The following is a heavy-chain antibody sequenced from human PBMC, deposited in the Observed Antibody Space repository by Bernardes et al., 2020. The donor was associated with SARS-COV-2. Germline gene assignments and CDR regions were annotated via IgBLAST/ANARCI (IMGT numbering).Heavy chain of an antibody. V-gene: IGHV3-48*02. J-gene: IGHJ6*02. D-gene: IGHD4-17*01. CDR1: GFTFSSYS. CDR2: ISSSSSTI. Sequence: GGSLRLSCAASGFTFSSYSMNWVRQAPGKGLEWVSYISSSSSTIYYADSVKGRFTISRDNAKNSLYLQMNSLRDEDTAVYYCASGAVTTLTGYYYGMDVWGQGTTVIVSS. CDR3: ASGAVTTLTGYYYGMDV.